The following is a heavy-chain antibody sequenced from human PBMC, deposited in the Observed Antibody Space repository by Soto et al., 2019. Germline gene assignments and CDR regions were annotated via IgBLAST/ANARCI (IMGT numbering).Heavy chain of an antibody. D-gene: IGHD3-22*01. CDR3: ARRLYYDSSGFAGGGMYV. CDR1: GVSISSYY. Sequence: SETLSLTCTVSGVSISSYYWSWIRQPPGKGLEWIGYIYYSGSTNYNPSLKSRVTISVDTSKNQFSLKLSSVTAADTAVYYCARRLYYDSSGFAGGGMYVWGQGTTVTVSS. J-gene: IGHJ6*02. CDR2: IYYSGST. V-gene: IGHV4-59*08.